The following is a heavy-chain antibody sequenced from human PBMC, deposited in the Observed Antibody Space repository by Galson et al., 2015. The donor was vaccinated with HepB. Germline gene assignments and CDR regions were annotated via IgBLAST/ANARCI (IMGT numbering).Heavy chain of an antibody. CDR3: ARDPRGRHSGYDYGMDV. Sequence: SVKVSCKASGYSFINYYVHWVRQAPGQGLEWMGIINPSGGSTNYAQKFQGRVTMTRDTSASTVYMELSSVRFEDTAVYYCARDPRGRHSGYDYGMDVWGQGTLVTVSS. CDR1: GYSFINYY. J-gene: IGHJ6*02. D-gene: IGHD1-26*01. CDR2: INPSGGST. V-gene: IGHV1-46*01.